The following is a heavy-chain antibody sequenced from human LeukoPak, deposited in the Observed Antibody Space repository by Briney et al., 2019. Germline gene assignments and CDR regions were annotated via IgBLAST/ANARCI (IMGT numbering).Heavy chain of an antibody. D-gene: IGHD6-6*01. V-gene: IGHV6-1*01. CDR3: ARGWAARPGMDV. CDR2: TYYRSKWYN. J-gene: IGHJ6*02. Sequence: PSQTLSLTCALSGDSVSSNSAAWNWLRQSPSRGLEWLGRTYYRSKWYNDYAVSVKSRITINPDTSKNQFSLQLNSVTPEDTAVYYCARGWAARPGMDVWGQGTTVTVSS. CDR1: GDSVSSNSAA.